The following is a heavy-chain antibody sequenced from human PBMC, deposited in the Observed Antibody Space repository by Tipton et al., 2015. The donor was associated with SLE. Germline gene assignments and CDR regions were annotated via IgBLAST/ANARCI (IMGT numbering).Heavy chain of an antibody. D-gene: IGHD6-19*01. V-gene: IGHV4-38-2*02. J-gene: IGHJ6*03. CDR3: ARQVAGIDYYFNHMDV. CDR2: ISYTGST. CDR1: SYSISSGYY. Sequence: TLSLTCSVSSYSISSGYYWGWIRQSPGKGLEWIGSISYTGSTFYSPSLNSRVTISQDRSKNQFSLRLISVTAADTAVYYCARQVAGIDYYFNHMDVWGKGTTVTVSS.